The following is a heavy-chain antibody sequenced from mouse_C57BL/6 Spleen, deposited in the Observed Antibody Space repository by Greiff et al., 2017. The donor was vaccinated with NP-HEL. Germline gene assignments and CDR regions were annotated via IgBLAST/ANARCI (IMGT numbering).Heavy chain of an antibody. CDR1: GFNIKDYY. CDR3: ASITTVVATGFDY. J-gene: IGHJ2*01. D-gene: IGHD1-1*01. Sequence: VQLKESGAELVKPGASVKLSCTASGFNIKDYYMHWVKQRTEQGLEWIGRIDPEDGETKYAPKFQGKATITADTSSNTAYLQLSSLTSEDTAVYYCASITTVVATGFDYWGQGTTLTVSS. V-gene: IGHV14-2*01. CDR2: IDPEDGET.